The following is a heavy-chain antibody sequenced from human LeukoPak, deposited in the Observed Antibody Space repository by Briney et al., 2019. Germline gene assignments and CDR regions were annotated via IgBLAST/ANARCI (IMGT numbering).Heavy chain of an antibody. CDR3: AREVRYYGSGSFYYFDY. CDR2: ISSSSSYI. CDR1: GFTLSSYS. Sequence: GGSLRLSCAGSGFTLSSYSMDWVRQAPGKGLEWISSISSSSSYIYYADSVKGRFTISRDNAKNSLYLQMNSLRAEDTAVYYCAREVRYYGSGSFYYFDYWGQGTLVTVSS. J-gene: IGHJ4*02. V-gene: IGHV3-21*01. D-gene: IGHD3-10*01.